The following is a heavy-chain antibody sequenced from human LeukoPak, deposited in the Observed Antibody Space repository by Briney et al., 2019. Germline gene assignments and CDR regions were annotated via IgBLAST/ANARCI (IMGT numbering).Heavy chain of an antibody. D-gene: IGHD1-26*01. CDR2: INHSGST. CDR1: GGSFSGYY. J-gene: IGHJ4*02. CDR3: ATTSRLSGSYYLFDY. V-gene: IGHV4-34*01. Sequence: SETLSLTCAVYGGSFSGYYWSWIRQPPGKGLEWIGEINHSGSTNYNPSLKSRVTISVDTSKNQFSLRLSSVTAADTAVYYCATTSRLSGSYYLFDYWGQGTLVTVSS.